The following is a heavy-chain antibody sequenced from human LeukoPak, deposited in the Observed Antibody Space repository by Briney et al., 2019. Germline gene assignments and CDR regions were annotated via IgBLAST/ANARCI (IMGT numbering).Heavy chain of an antibody. D-gene: IGHD6-19*01. V-gene: IGHV3-49*04. CDR3: TRGRGYSSGWYDY. J-gene: IGHJ4*02. Sequence: PGRSLRLTCTASRFIHGDYAMSWVRQAPGKGLEWVGLIRSKAYGGTTEYATSVKGRFTISRDDSKSIAYLQMNSLKTEDTAVHYCTRGRGYSSGWYDYWGQGTLVTVSS. CDR2: IRSKAYGGTT. CDR1: RFIHGDYA.